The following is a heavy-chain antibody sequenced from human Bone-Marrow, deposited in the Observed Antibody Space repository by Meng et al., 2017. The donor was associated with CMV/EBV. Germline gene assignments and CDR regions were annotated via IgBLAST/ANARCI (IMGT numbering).Heavy chain of an antibody. V-gene: IGHV1-69*10. CDR2: IIPILDMT. D-gene: IGHD3-3*01. CDR1: GYTFTSYD. CDR3: ARASDRSGYGDYYHSGMDV. J-gene: IGHJ6*02. Sequence: SVKVSCKASGYTFTSYDINWVRQATGQGLEWVGGIIPILDMTDYVENLKGRVTITADKSTSTAYMELSSLRSEDTAVYFCARASDRSGYGDYYHSGMDVWGQGTTVTVSS.